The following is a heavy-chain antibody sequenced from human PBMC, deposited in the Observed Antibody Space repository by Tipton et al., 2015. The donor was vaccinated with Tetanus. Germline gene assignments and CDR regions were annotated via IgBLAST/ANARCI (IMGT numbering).Heavy chain of an antibody. J-gene: IGHJ6*02. CDR1: GASITTYH. D-gene: IGHD3-16*01. CDR2: IYYTGAT. V-gene: IGHV4-59*01. Sequence: LRLSRTVSGASITTYHWSWLRQTPGRGLEWIGHIYYTGATSYNSSLQSRVTLSIDTSKNQFSLKMTSVTAADTAVYFCEGDDYYETSLRDYYGEEVWGQGTTVTVSS. CDR3: EGDDYYETSLRDYYGEEV.